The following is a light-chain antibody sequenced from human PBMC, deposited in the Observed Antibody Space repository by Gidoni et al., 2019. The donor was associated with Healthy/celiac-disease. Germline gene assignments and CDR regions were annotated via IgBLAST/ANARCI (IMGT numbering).Light chain of an antibody. CDR2: GAS. CDR3: QQYGSSPIT. V-gene: IGKV3-20*01. J-gene: IGKJ5*01. CDR1: QSVSSNY. Sequence: IVLTQSPGTLSLSPGERATLPCRASQSVSSNYLAWYQQKPGQAPSLLIHGASSRTTGIPGRFSGSGSGTDFTLTSSRLEPEDLAVDYCQQYGSSPITFGQGTRLEIK.